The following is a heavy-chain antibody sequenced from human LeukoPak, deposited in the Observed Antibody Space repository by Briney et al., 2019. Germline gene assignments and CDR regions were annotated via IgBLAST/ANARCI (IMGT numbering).Heavy chain of an antibody. J-gene: IGHJ4*02. Sequence: ASVKVSCKASGGTFSSYAISWVRQAPGQGLEWMGRIIPILGIANYAQKFQGRVTITADKSTITAYMELSSLRSEDTAVYYCARDTYYYDSSGYYLENWGQGTLVTVSS. CDR1: GGTFSSYA. CDR2: IIPILGIA. V-gene: IGHV1-69*04. D-gene: IGHD3-22*01. CDR3: ARDTYYYDSSGYYLEN.